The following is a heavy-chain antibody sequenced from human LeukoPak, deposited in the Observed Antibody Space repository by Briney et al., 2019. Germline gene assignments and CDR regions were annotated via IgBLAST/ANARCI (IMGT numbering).Heavy chain of an antibody. Sequence: SQTLSLTCTVSGGSISSGSYYWSWIRQPAGKGLEWIGRIYTSGSTNYNPSLKSRVTISVDTSKNQFSLKLSSVTAADTAVYYCARTLGYCSGGSCYPYYYYYMDVWGKGTTVTVSS. D-gene: IGHD2-15*01. V-gene: IGHV4-61*02. CDR3: ARTLGYCSGGSCYPYYYYYMDV. CDR1: GGSISSGSYY. J-gene: IGHJ6*03. CDR2: IYTSGST.